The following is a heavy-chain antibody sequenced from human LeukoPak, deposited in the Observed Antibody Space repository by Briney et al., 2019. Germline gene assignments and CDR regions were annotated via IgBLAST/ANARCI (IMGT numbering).Heavy chain of an antibody. D-gene: IGHD2-15*01. CDR3: AKCSAVVAAAGYFDY. V-gene: IGHV3-23*01. Sequence: GGSLRLSRAASGFTFSSYAMSWVRQAPGKGLEWVSAISGSGGSTYYADSVKGRFTISRDNSKNTLYLQMNSLRAEDTAVYYCAKCSAVVAAAGYFDYWGQGTLVTVSS. J-gene: IGHJ4*02. CDR1: GFTFSSYA. CDR2: ISGSGGST.